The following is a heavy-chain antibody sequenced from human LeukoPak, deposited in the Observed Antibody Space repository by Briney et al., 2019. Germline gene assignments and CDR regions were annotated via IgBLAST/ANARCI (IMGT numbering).Heavy chain of an antibody. CDR2: INPSGGST. CDR3: ARAGYQLLSVAGFDYYFDY. D-gene: IGHD2-2*01. V-gene: IGHV1-46*01. J-gene: IGHJ4*02. CDR1: GYTFTSYY. Sequence: ASVKVSCKASGYTFTSYYMHWVRQAPGQGLEWMGIINPSGGSTSYAQKFRGRVTMTRDTSTSTVYMELSSLRSEDTAVYYCARAGYQLLSVAGFDYYFDYWGQGTLVTVSS.